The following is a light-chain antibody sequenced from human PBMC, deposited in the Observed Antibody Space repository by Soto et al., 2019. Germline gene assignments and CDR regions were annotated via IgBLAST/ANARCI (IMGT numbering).Light chain of an antibody. V-gene: IGKV3-20*01. Sequence: EIVLTQSPGTLSLSPGERASLSCRASQTVSSSSLAWYQQKPGQAPRLLIYGASNRATGIPDRFSGSGSGTDFTLTISRLEPADFAVYYCQLYDSSPPNYTFGQGTKLEI. CDR1: QTVSSSS. CDR2: GAS. J-gene: IGKJ2*01. CDR3: QLYDSSPPNYT.